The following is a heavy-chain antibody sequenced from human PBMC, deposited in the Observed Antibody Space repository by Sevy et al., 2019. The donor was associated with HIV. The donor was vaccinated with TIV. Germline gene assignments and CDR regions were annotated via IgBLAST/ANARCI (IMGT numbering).Heavy chain of an antibody. CDR2: IKQDGSEK. CDR3: ARDQGNTGIYYYYGMDV. D-gene: IGHD3-10*01. J-gene: IGHJ6*02. Sequence: GGSLRLSCTASGFTFSSYEMNWVRQAPGKGLEWVANIKQDGSEKYYVDSVKGRFTISRDNAKNSLYLQMNSLRAEDTAVYYCARDQGNTGIYYYYGMDVWGQGTTVTVSS. CDR1: GFTFSSYE. V-gene: IGHV3-7*01.